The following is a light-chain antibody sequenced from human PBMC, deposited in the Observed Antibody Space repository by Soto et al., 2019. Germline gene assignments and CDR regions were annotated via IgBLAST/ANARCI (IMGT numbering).Light chain of an antibody. CDR3: QQSYSTPYT. CDR2: GAS. Sequence: DIPMTQSPSSLSASVGDRVTITCRASQTISNSLTWYQQKPGKAPQFLIFGASSLPGGVPSRFSGSGSGTDFTLTISSLQPEDFATYFCQQSYSTPYTFGQGTKLDIK. V-gene: IGKV1-39*01. J-gene: IGKJ2*01. CDR1: QTISNS.